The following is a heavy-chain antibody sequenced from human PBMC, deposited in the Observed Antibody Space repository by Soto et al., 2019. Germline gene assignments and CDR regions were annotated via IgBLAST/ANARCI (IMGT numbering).Heavy chain of an antibody. Sequence: EVQLLESGGGLVQPGGSLRLSCAASGFTFSASSMSWVRQAPGKGLEWISSIRASDGNTFYADSVKGRFTISRDNSKDTLYLQMNSLRAEDTAIYYCAKLTTSWGQGIVVTVSS. J-gene: IGHJ5*02. V-gene: IGHV3-23*01. CDR3: AKLTTS. D-gene: IGHD1-1*01. CDR1: GFTFSASS. CDR2: IRASDGNT.